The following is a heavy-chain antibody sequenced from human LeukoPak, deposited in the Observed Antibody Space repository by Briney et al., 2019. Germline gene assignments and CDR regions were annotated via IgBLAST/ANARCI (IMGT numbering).Heavy chain of an antibody. Sequence: GRSLRLSCAASGFTFSSYAMHWVRQAPGKGLEWVAVTSYDGSNRYYADSVKGRFTISRDNSKNTLYLQMNSLRAEDTAMYYCAKGTKPVMTIPDYWGQGILVTVSS. CDR1: GFTFSSYA. D-gene: IGHD1/OR15-1a*01. V-gene: IGHV3-30-3*01. CDR3: AKGTKPVMTIPDY. CDR2: TSYDGSNR. J-gene: IGHJ4*02.